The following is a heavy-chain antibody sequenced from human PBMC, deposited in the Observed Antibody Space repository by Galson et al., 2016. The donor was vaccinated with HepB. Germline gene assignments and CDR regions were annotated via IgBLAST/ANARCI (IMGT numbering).Heavy chain of an antibody. CDR2: IYYSGSL. CDR3: ARLQVGSITKGFET. D-gene: IGHD3-3*01. J-gene: IGHJ3*02. CDR1: GGSISSSNHY. V-gene: IGHV4-39*01. Sequence: SETLSLTCSVSGGSISSSNHYWGWIRQPPGKGLEWIGSIYYSGSLYYNPSLKSRVAISVDTSKNQSSLTLASVSAADTSVYYCARLQVGSITKGFETWGQGTMVTVSS.